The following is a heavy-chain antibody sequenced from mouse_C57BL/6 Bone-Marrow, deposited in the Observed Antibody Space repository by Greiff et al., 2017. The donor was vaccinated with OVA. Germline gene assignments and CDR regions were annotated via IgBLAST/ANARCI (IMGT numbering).Heavy chain of an antibody. CDR3: ARVYYYGRGFAY. D-gene: IGHD1-1*01. CDR1: GYTFTGYW. J-gene: IGHJ3*01. CDR2: ILPGSGST. V-gene: IGHV1-9*01. Sequence: VQLQQSGAELMKPGASVKLSCKATGYTFTGYWIEWVKQRPGHGLEWIGEILPGSGSTNYNAKFKGKATFTADTSSNTAYMQLSSLTTEDAAIYYCARVYYYGRGFAYWGQGTLVTVSA.